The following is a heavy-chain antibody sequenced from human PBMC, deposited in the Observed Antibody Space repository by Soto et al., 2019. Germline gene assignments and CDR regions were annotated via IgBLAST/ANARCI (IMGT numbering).Heavy chain of an antibody. CDR2: IIPIFGTA. CDR1: GGTFSSYA. V-gene: IGHV1-69*01. D-gene: IGHD3-3*01. Sequence: QVQLVQSGAEVKKPGSSVKVSCKASGGTFSSYAISWVRQAPGQGLEWMGGIIPIFGTANYAQKFQGRVTITADESTSTAYMELSSLRSEDTAVYYCARVANDFLSGYYRGRWFDPWGQGTLVTVSS. J-gene: IGHJ5*02. CDR3: ARVANDFLSGYYRGRWFDP.